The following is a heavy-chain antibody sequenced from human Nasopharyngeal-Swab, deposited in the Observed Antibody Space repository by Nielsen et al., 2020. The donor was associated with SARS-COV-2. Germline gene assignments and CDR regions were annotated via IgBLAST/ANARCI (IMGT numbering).Heavy chain of an antibody. V-gene: IGHV3-23*01. J-gene: IGHJ6*03. CDR3: AKGRGSYYYYMDV. D-gene: IGHD3-10*01. CDR2: ISPSGDST. Sequence: WIRQPPGKRLQWVSSISPSGDSTYNADSVKGRFTLLRDTSVNTLYLQMNSLRAEDTAVYYCAKGRGSYYYYMDVWGKGTTVTVSS.